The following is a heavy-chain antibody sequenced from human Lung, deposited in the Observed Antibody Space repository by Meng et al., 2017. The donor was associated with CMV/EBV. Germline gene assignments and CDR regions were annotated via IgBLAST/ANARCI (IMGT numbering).Heavy chain of an antibody. CDR1: GNGFTTYW. V-gene: IGHV5-51*01. Sequence: KISCQVSGNGFTTYWIGWVRQISRKGLEWMGIIYPRDSDTVYMMSFQGRVTISADKSINTVYLQWDSLRASDTAMYYCARRDYYDLGSGNWGQGTLVTVSS. CDR3: ARRDYYDLGSGN. CDR2: IYPRDSDT. D-gene: IGHD3-10*01. J-gene: IGHJ4*02.